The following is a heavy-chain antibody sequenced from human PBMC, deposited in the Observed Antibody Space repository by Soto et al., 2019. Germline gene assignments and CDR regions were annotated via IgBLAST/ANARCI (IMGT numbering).Heavy chain of an antibody. CDR2: ITDSSDTV. J-gene: IGHJ4*02. CDR3: ARDFGHGYYLDY. Sequence: GRSLRLSCVASGFSFSNYNMNWVRQAPGKGLEWVSYITDSSDTVHYAYSVRGRFTISTDNAESSLYLQMNSLRDEDTAVYFCARDFGHGYYLDYWGRGTLVTASS. D-gene: IGHD3-3*01. V-gene: IGHV3-48*02. CDR1: GFSFSNYN.